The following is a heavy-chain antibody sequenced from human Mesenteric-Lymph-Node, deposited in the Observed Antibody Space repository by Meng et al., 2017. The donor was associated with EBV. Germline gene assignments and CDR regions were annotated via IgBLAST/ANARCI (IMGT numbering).Heavy chain of an antibody. Sequence: VACPGLVAASAPLARTVGVSGGSIESSYWWSWVRQPPGKGLEWIGEIYHSGRTSYNPSLKSRVSLSVEKSKNHFSLNLSSVTAADTAVYYCARVTVTGGYYFDYWGQGSLVTVSS. CDR3: ARVTVTGGYYFDY. D-gene: IGHD4-17*01. J-gene: IGHJ4*02. CDR1: GGSIESSYW. V-gene: IGHV4-4*02. CDR2: IYHSGRT.